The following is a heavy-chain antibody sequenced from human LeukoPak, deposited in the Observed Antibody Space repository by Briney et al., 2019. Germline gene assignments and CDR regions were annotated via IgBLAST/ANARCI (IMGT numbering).Heavy chain of an antibody. Sequence: ASVKVPCKASGYTFTSYDINWVRQATGQGLEWVGWMNQNSGNTGYAQKFQGRVTMTRNTSISTAYMELSSLRSEDTAVYYCATDRTGGYGGNPFDYWGQGTLVTVSS. D-gene: IGHD4-23*01. CDR2: MNQNSGNT. J-gene: IGHJ4*02. CDR3: ATDRTGGYGGNPFDY. V-gene: IGHV1-8*01. CDR1: GYTFTSYD.